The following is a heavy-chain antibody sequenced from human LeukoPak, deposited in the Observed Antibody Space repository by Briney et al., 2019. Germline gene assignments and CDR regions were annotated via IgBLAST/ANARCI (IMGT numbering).Heavy chain of an antibody. J-gene: IGHJ6*03. V-gene: IGHV3-23*01. Sequence: GGSLRLSCAASGFPFSSYGMSWVRQAPGKGLEWVSAISGSGGSTYYADSVKGRFTISRDNSKKTLYLQMNSLRAEDTAVYYCAKDAHDTAMTPDYYYYYYMDVWGKGTTVTISS. D-gene: IGHD5-18*01. CDR2: ISGSGGST. CDR3: AKDAHDTAMTPDYYYYYYMDV. CDR1: GFPFSSYG.